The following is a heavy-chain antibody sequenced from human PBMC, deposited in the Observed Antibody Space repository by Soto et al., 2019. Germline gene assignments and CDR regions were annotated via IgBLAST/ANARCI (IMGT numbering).Heavy chain of an antibody. CDR1: GYTFTSHA. D-gene: IGHD3-9*01. J-gene: IGHJ4*02. CDR2: INSTNGNT. CDR3: ARGSSDWLPGFDY. Sequence: ASVKVSCKASGYTFTSHAMNWVRQAPGQRLEWMGWINSTNGNTEYSQKFQGRATITRTTSASTAYMELGNLRLYYSAVYFCARGSSDWLPGFDYWGQGTLVTVSS. V-gene: IGHV1-3*01.